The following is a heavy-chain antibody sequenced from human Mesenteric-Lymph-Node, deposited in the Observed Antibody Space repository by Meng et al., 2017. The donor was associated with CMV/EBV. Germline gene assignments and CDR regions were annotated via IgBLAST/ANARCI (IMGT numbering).Heavy chain of an antibody. J-gene: IGHJ6*02. CDR2: IYHSGST. CDR1: SGTYH. V-gene: IGHV4-61*01. D-gene: IGHD2-21*02. Sequence: SGTYHWSWNRQPPGKELEWIGYIYHSGSTNYNPSLKSRVTISLDTSKNQFSLRLSSVTAADTAVYYCARDRVTAARSTFYYYGMDVWGQGTTVTVSS. CDR3: ARDRVTAARSTFYYYGMDV.